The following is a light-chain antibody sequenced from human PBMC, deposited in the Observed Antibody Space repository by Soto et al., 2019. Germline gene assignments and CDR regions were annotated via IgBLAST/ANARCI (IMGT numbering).Light chain of an antibody. J-gene: IGKJ4*01. CDR1: QSINSY. CDR2: DAS. CDR3: QQRSNWPST. Sequence: EIVLTQSPATLSLSPGERATLSCRASQSINSYLAWYQQKPGQAPRLLIYDASKRAPGIPARFTGSGSGTDFTLTISSLEPEDFAVYFCQQRSNWPSTFGGGTKVEI. V-gene: IGKV3-11*01.